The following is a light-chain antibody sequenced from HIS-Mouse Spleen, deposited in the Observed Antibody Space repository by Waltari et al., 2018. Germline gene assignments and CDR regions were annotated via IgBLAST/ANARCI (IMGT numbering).Light chain of an antibody. CDR2: EDN. CDR1: SGSIASNH. J-gene: IGLJ3*02. Sequence: NFMLTQPHSVSESPGKTVTISCTGSSGSIASNHVQWYQQRPGSAPTTVIYEDNQRPSGVPDRFSGSIDSSSNSASLTISGLKTEDEADYYCQSYDSSNWVFGGGTKLTVL. CDR3: QSYDSSNWV. V-gene: IGLV6-57*02.